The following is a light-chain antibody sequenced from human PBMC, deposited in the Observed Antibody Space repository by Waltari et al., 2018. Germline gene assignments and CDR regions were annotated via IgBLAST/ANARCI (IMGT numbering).Light chain of an antibody. V-gene: IGLV2-14*01. J-gene: IGLJ2*01. CDR2: EVS. Sequence: QSALTQPASVSGSPGQSITLSCTGTSNDVGGYNYVSWYQQHPGKAPKPIIYEVSNRPSGVSNRFPGSKAGNTASLTISGHQAEDEADYYCTSYINSNTLGVVFGGGTKLTVL. CDR3: TSYINSNTLGVV. CDR1: SNDVGGYNY.